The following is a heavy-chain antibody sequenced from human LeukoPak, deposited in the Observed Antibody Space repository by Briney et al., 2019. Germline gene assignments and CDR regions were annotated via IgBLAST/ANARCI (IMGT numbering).Heavy chain of an antibody. D-gene: IGHD3-10*01. CDR2: INTDGRTT. CDR1: ELTLSNYC. V-gene: IGHV3-74*01. CDR3: ARTPLSTVGESFRGAFDI. Sequence: GGSLRLSCEASELTLSNYCVHWVRQAPGKGLVWVSRINTDGRTTDYAASVKGRFTISRDNAQNTVYLQANSLTAEDTAVYFCARTPLSTVGESFRGAFDIWGQGTKVTVSS. J-gene: IGHJ3*02.